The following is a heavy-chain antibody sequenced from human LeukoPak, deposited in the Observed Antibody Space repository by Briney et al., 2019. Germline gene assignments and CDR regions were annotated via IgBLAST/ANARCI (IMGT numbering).Heavy chain of an antibody. CDR1: GFTFSDYY. D-gene: IGHD1-7*01. V-gene: IGHV3-11*01. CDR2: ISSSGSTI. Sequence: GGSLRLSCAASGFTFSDYYMSWIRQAPGKGLEWVSYISSSGSTIYYADSVKGRFTISRDNAKNSLYLQMNSLRAGDTAVYYCARSLMNSVRPYYYYYYGMDVWGQGTTVTVSS. J-gene: IGHJ6*02. CDR3: ARSLMNSVRPYYYYYYGMDV.